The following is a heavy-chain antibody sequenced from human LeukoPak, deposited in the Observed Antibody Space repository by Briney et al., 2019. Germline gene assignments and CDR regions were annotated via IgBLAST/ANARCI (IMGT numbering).Heavy chain of an antibody. J-gene: IGHJ4*02. Sequence: ASVKVSCKASGYTFTSYYMHWVRQAPGQGLEWMGGIIPIFGTANYAQKFQGRVTITADESTSTAYMELSSLRSEDTAVYYCARVGSPRSFDYWGQGTLVTVSS. V-gene: IGHV1-69*13. CDR1: GYTFTSYY. CDR2: IIPIFGTA. CDR3: ARVGSPRSFDY.